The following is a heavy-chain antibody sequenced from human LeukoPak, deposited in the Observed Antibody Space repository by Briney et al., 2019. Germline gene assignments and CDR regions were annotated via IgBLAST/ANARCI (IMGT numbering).Heavy chain of an antibody. V-gene: IGHV1-2*02. J-gene: IGHJ4*02. CDR1: GYSFTGYY. CDR3: ARVDTAMVAGGGDY. Sequence: ASVKVSCKSSGYSFTGYYMHWVRQAPGQGLEWMGWINPNSGGTKYAQKFKGRVTMTRDTSISTAYMELSRLRSDDTAVYYCARVDTAMVAGGGDYWGQGTLVTVSS. D-gene: IGHD5-18*01. CDR2: INPNSGGT.